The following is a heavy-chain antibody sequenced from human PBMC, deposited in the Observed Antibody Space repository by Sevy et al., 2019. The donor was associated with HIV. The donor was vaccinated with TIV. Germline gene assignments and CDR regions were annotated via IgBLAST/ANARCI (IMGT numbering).Heavy chain of an antibody. CDR1: GYTFTSYA. CDR2: INAGNGNT. Sequence: ASVKVSCKASGYTFTSYAMHWVRQAPGQRLEWMGWINAGNGNTKYSQKFQGRVTITRDTSGSTAYMELSSLRSEDTAVYYCARSLNYDSSGYYSTFFDYWGQGTLVTVSS. CDR3: ARSLNYDSSGYYSTFFDY. J-gene: IGHJ4*02. V-gene: IGHV1-3*01. D-gene: IGHD3-22*01.